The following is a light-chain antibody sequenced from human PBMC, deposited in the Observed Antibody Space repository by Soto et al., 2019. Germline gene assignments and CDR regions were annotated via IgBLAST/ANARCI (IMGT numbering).Light chain of an antibody. CDR1: QSVSYY. J-gene: IGKJ4*01. CDR2: DAS. Sequence: EFVLTQSPATLSLSPGERATLSCRASQSVSYYLAWYQQRPGQAPRLLIYDASNSATGIPARFSGSGSGTDITLTISSLQPEDFAVYYWQHRSNLPRDTFGGGTKVEIK. CDR3: QHRSNLPRDT. V-gene: IGKV3-11*01.